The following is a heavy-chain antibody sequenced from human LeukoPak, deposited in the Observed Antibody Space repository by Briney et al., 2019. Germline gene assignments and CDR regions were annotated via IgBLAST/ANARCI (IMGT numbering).Heavy chain of an antibody. CDR3: ARSNQADDY. Sequence: PGGSLRLSCAASGFTFSSYWMHWVRQVPGKGLVWVARINPGGSSITYADSVKGRFTIFRDNAKNTLYLQMDSLRAEDTGVYYCARSNQADDYWGQGTLVTVSS. D-gene: IGHD1-14*01. CDR1: GFTFSSYW. V-gene: IGHV3-74*01. J-gene: IGHJ4*02. CDR2: INPGGSSI.